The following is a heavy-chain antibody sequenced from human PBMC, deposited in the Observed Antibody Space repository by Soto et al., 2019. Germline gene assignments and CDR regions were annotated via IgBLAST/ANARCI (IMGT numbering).Heavy chain of an antibody. CDR3: AKVDHGQQLVNYFDY. J-gene: IGHJ4*02. D-gene: IGHD6-13*01. CDR1: GFTFSSYA. Sequence: GGSLRLSCAASGFTFSSYAMSWVRQAPGKGLEWVSAISGSGGSTYYADSVKGRFTISRDNSKNTLYLQMNSLRAEDTAVYYCAKVDHGQQLVNYFDYWGQGTLVTVSS. V-gene: IGHV3-23*01. CDR2: ISGSGGST.